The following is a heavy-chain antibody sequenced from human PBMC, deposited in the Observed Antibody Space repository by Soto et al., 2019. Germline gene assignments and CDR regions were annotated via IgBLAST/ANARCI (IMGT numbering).Heavy chain of an antibody. CDR1: GFTFTTYA. CDR2: ISGSGAGT. J-gene: IGHJ4*02. Sequence: EIELLESGGGLVQPGGSLRLSCAASGFTFTTYAMGWVRQAPGKGLEWVSSISGSGAGTFYADSVKGRFTISRDNAKKIVYLQINGLRADDTAVYYCAKEALTVAGNNSDSWCQGTLVTVSS. CDR3: AKEALTVAGNNSDS. V-gene: IGHV3-23*01. D-gene: IGHD6-19*01.